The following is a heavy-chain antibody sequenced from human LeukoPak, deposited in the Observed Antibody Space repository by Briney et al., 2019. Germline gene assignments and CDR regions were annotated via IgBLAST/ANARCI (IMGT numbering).Heavy chain of an antibody. D-gene: IGHD3-3*01. CDR3: AREKTYYDFWSGYYNPLDY. CDR1: GGSLRSGSEY. V-gene: IGHV4-61*02. Sequence: SETLSLPCTVSGGSLRSGSEYGRWGCQPGGGGVERIVRVYTRGSTNYNHSLKSRVTISVDASKNQFSLKLSSVTAADTAVYSCAREKTYYDFWSGYYNPLDYWGQGTLVTVSS. J-gene: IGHJ4*02. CDR2: VYTRGST.